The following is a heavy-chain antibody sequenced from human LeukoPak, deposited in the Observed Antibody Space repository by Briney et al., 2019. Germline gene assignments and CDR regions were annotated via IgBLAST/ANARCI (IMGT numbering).Heavy chain of an antibody. D-gene: IGHD6-13*01. J-gene: IGHJ4*02. CDR3: SRSGAGRDYFDY. CDR2: IRSKAYGGTT. V-gene: IGHV3-49*04. Sequence: GGSLRLSCTGSGFTFGDYAINWVGQAPGKRLEWVGFIRSKAYGGTTENAASVEGRFAISRDDSKTIAYLQLNSLKTEDTAVYYCSRSGAGRDYFDYWGQGTLVTVSS. CDR1: GFTFGDYA.